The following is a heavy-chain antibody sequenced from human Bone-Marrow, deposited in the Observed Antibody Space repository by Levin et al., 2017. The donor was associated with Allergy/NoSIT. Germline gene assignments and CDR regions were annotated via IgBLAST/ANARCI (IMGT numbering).Heavy chain of an antibody. CDR2: IFYSGTT. V-gene: IGHV4-39*01. CDR3: ASVRGVLMSPFDY. Sequence: SETLSLTCTVSGDSISSGSYYWGWIRQPPGKGLEWIGTIFYSGTTYYNPSLQSRVTISVDTSQNQFSLNLSSMTAADTAVYFCASVRGVLMSPFDYWGQGALVTVSS. J-gene: IGHJ4*02. D-gene: IGHD3-10*01. CDR1: GDSISSGSYY.